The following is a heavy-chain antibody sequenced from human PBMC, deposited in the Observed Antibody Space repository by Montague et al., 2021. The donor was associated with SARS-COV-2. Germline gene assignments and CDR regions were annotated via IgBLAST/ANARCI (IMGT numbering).Heavy chain of an antibody. D-gene: IGHD2-8*01. Sequence: SETLSLTCTVSGDSISSGGYFWGWIRQPPGKGLEWIASIHIGGTSYLNPSLKSRVTISIDSSKNQFSLNVTSVTAADTAVYFCARSREWYLGNWGQGTLATVSS. J-gene: IGHJ4*02. CDR2: IHIGGTS. V-gene: IGHV4-39*07. CDR3: ARSREWYLGN. CDR1: GDSISSGGYF.